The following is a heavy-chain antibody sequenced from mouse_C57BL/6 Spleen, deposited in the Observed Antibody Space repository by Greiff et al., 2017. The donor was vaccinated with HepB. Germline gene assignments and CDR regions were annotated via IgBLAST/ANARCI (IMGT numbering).Heavy chain of an antibody. D-gene: IGHD1-1*01. J-gene: IGHJ2*01. CDR2: ISSGGSYT. CDR1: GFTFSSYG. V-gene: IGHV5-6*02. CDR3: ARRDGSSYDY. Sequence: EVNVVESGGDLVKPGGSLKLSCAASGFTFSSYGMSWVRQTPDKRLEWVATISSGGSYTYYPDSVKGRFTISRDNAKNTLYLQMSSLKSEDTAMYYCARRDGSSYDYWGQGTTLTVSS.